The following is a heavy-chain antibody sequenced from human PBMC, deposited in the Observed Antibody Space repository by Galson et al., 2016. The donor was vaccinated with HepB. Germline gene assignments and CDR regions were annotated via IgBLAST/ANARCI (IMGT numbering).Heavy chain of an antibody. CDR2: ISIRGDYM. CDR3: ARSKDSRGYSSFDY. CDR1: GFIFNSYS. Sequence: SLRLSCAASGFIFNSYSMNWVRQAPGKGLEWVSSISIRGDYMYYADSVKGRFNISRDNARNSMYLQMNSLRVEDTAVYYCARSKDSRGYSSFDYWGQGTLATVSS. J-gene: IGHJ4*02. D-gene: IGHD6-13*01. V-gene: IGHV3-21*01.